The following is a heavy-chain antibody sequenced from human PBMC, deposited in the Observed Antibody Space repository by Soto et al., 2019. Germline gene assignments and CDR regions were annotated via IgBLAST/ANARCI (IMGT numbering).Heavy chain of an antibody. D-gene: IGHD3-22*01. Sequence: GESLKISCKGSGYSFTSYWIGWVRQMPGKGLEWMGIIYPGDSDTRYSPSFQGQVTISADKSISTAYLQWSSLKASDPALYYCARGGFRVFITHPRHYYVLSFRAQRTTVPVSS. CDR2: IYPGDSDT. CDR1: GYSFTSYW. V-gene: IGHV5-51*01. J-gene: IGHJ6*02. CDR3: ARGGFRVFITHPRHYYVLSF.